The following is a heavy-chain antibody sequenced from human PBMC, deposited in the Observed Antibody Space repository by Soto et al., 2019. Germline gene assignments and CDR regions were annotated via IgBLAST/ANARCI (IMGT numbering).Heavy chain of an antibody. V-gene: IGHV1-2*04. J-gene: IGHJ4*02. CDR1: GYTVTGYS. CDR3: ERGVSVAGSGCYFDY. CDR2: INPNNGDT. D-gene: IGHD6-19*01. Sequence: GGPVKVSCKASGYTVTGYSMHWVRQAPGQGLEWMGWINPNNGDTNYAQKFQGWVTLTRDTSINTAYVELSRLRSDDTAVYHCERGVSVAGSGCYFDYWGQGTLVTVSS.